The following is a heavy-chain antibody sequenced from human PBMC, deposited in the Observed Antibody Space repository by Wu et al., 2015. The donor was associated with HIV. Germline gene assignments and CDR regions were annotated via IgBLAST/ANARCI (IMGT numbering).Heavy chain of an antibody. V-gene: IGHV1-2*02. Sequence: QVQLVQSGAEVKKPGASVRVSCKASGHTFTGYYMHWVRQAPGQGLEWMGWINPNSGGSGGTNYAQKFQGRVTMTRDTSISTAYMELSRLRSADTAVYYCVSSAGTSYYFDYWGQGTLVTVSS. J-gene: IGHJ4*02. D-gene: IGHD2-2*01. CDR2: INPNSGGSGGT. CDR3: VSSAGTSYYFDY. CDR1: GHTFTGYY.